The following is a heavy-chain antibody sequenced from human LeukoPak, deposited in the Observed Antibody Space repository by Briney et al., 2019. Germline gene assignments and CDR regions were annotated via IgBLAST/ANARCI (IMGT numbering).Heavy chain of an antibody. J-gene: IGHJ4*02. CDR1: GYTFTGYY. V-gene: IGHV1-2*02. CDR3: AILGIVVVVAATPGGY. Sequence: ASVKVSCKASGYTFTGYYMHWVRQAPGQGLEGMGWINPNSGGTNYAQKFQGRVTMTRDTSISTAYMELSRLRSDDTAVYYCAILGIVVVVAATPGGYWGQGTLVTVSS. D-gene: IGHD2-15*01. CDR2: INPNSGGT.